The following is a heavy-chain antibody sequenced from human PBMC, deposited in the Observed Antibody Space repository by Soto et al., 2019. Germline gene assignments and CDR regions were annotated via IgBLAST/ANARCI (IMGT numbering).Heavy chain of an antibody. V-gene: IGHV1-69*01. J-gene: IGHJ6*02. CDR1: GGTFSSYA. Sequence: QVQLVQSGAEVKKPGSSVKVSCKASGGTFSSYAISWVRQAPGQGLEWMGGIIPIFGTANYAQKFQGRVTITADESTSTAYMELSSLRSEDTAVYYCARGGGLHPRSGVYYYYGMDVWGQGTTVTVSS. CDR2: IIPIFGTA. CDR3: ARGGGLHPRSGVYYYYGMDV. D-gene: IGHD4-4*01.